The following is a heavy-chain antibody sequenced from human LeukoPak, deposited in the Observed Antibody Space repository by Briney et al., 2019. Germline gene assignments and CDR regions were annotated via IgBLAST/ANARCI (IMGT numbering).Heavy chain of an antibody. CDR3: ASNGARHGSVALGY. D-gene: IGHD2-8*01. J-gene: IGHJ4*02. Sequence: GGSLRLSCAASGFTFSSYAMHWVRQAPGKGLEWVAVISYDGSNKYYADSVKGRFTISRDNSKNTLYLQMNSLRAEDTAVYYCASNGARHGSVALGYWGQGTLVTVSS. CDR2: ISYDGSNK. V-gene: IGHV3-30*04. CDR1: GFTFSSYA.